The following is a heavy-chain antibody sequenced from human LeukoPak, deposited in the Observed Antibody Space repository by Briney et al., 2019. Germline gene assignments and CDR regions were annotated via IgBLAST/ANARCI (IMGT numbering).Heavy chain of an antibody. CDR3: ARDDYGDYVGAFDI. V-gene: IGHV4-4*07. CDR1: GGSIGSYY. D-gene: IGHD4-17*01. CDR2: IYTSGST. J-gene: IGHJ3*02. Sequence: SETLCLTCTVSGGSIGSYYWSWIRQPAGKGLEWIGRIYTSGSTNYNPSLKSRVTMSVDTSKNQFSLKLSSVTAADTAVYYCARDDYGDYVGAFDIWGQGTMVTVSS.